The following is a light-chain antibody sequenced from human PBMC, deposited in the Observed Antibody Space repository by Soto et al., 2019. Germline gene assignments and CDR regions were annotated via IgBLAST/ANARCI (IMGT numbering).Light chain of an antibody. CDR1: SSDVGIYNS. V-gene: IGLV2-14*01. CDR2: EVT. CDR3: TSYTSSSTYV. J-gene: IGLJ1*01. Sequence: QSALTQPPSASGSPGQSVTISCTGTSSDVGIYNSVSWYQQHPGKAPKLIIYEVTKRPSGVSDRFSGSKSGNTASLTISGLQAEDEADYYCTSYTSSSTYVFGTGTKVTVL.